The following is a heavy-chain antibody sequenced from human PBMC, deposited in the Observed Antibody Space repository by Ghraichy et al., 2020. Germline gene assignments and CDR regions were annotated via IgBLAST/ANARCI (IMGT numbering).Heavy chain of an antibody. CDR1: GFTFSSYA. CDR3: AREEWYAAFDI. CDR2: ISYDGSNK. Sequence: GESLNISCAASGFTFSSYAMHWVRQAPGKGLEWVAVISYDGSNKYYADSVKGRFTISRDNSKNTLYLQMNSLRAEDTAVYYCAREEWYAAFDIWGQGTMVTVSS. V-gene: IGHV3-30*04. J-gene: IGHJ3*02. D-gene: IGHD2-8*01.